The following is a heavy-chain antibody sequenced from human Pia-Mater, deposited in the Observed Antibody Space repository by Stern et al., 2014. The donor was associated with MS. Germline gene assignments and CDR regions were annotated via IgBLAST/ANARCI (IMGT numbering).Heavy chain of an antibody. CDR3: ARHQGGVAAN. V-gene: IGHV1-69*12. Sequence: QDQLVQSGAEVKKPESSVKVSCKASGGSFSSFDISWVRQAPGQRLEWLGEISPMFGVANYAQNFQGRVTFTADESTSTAYMELSSLRSEDTDVYYCARHQGGVAANWGQGTLVTVSS. CDR1: GGSFSSFD. D-gene: IGHD6-13*01. CDR2: ISPMFGVA. J-gene: IGHJ4*02.